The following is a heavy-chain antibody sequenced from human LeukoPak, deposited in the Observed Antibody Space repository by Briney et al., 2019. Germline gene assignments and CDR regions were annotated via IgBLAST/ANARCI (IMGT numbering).Heavy chain of an antibody. CDR2: ISTRSTYI. CDR3: AKCSGWFVRGKDYYYYYMDV. D-gene: IGHD6-19*01. CDR1: GFTFSYYA. V-gene: IGHV3-21*01. Sequence: GGSLRLSCAASGFTFSYYAMNWVRQAPGKGLEWVSSISTRSTYIYYADSLKGRFTISRDNAKNSLYLQMNSLRAEDTAVYYCAKCSGWFVRGKDYYYYYMDVWGKGTTVTVSS. J-gene: IGHJ6*03.